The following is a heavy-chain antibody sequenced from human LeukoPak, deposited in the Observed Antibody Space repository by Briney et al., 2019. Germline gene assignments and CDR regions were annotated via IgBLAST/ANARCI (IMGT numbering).Heavy chain of an antibody. CDR1: AFTVSGTY. J-gene: IGHJ4*02. Sequence: GGSLRLSCAASAFTVSGTYMTWVRQAPGKGLEWVSLIYIGGKTYYADSVKGRFTISRDNSKNILYLQMNSLRAEDTAVYYCASGAAAPRWFDYRGQGTLVTVSS. D-gene: IGHD2-2*01. V-gene: IGHV3-66*01. CDR2: IYIGGKT. CDR3: ASGAAAPRWFDY.